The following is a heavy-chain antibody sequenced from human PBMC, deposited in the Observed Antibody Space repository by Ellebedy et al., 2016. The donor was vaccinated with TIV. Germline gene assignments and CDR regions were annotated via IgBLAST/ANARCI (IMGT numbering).Heavy chain of an antibody. CDR2: VVGSSGST. CDR3: AKDVSVGTTQSFYGMDV. Sequence: GESLKISCAGSGFTFTTHAMNWVRQAPGKGLEWVSTVVGSSGSTYYADSVQGRFTVSRDNPKNTLYLQMNSLRAEDTAVYYCAKDVSVGTTQSFYGMDVWGQGTTVTVSS. J-gene: IGHJ6*02. D-gene: IGHD1-7*01. V-gene: IGHV3-23*01. CDR1: GFTFTTHA.